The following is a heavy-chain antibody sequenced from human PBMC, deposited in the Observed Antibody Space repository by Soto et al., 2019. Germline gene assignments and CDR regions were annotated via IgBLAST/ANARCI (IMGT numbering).Heavy chain of an antibody. Sequence: GGSLRLSCTASGLTFGDYAMSWFRKARGKGLEWVGFIRSKAYGGTTEYAASVKGRLTISRDDSKSIAYLQMNSLKTEDTAVYYCTREVTMRVGDIWGQGTMVT. D-gene: IGHD3-22*01. CDR2: IRSKAYGGTT. CDR3: TREVTMRVGDI. CDR1: GLTFGDYA. J-gene: IGHJ3*02. V-gene: IGHV3-49*03.